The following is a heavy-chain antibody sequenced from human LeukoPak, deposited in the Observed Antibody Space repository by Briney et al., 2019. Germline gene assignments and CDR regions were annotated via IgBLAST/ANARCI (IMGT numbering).Heavy chain of an antibody. CDR1: GFTFSNYW. V-gene: IGHV3-74*01. CDR2: INIDGSST. D-gene: IGHD7-27*01. CDR3: ARETTTNGGRYFDY. J-gene: IGHJ4*02. Sequence: PGGSLRLSCAASGFTFSNYWMPWVRQVPGKGLVWVSRINIDGSSTNYADSVKGRFTMSRDNAKNTLYLQMNSLRAEDTGVYYCARETTTNGGRYFDYWGQGTLVTVSS.